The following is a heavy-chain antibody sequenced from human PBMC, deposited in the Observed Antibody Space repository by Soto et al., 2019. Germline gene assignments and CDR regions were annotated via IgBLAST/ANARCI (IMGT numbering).Heavy chain of an antibody. V-gene: IGHV3-33*01. D-gene: IGHD1-26*01. Sequence: QVQLVESGGGVVQPGRSLRLSCAASGFTFSSYGMHWVRQAPGKGLEWVAVIWYDGSNKYYADSVKGRFTISRDNSKNTLYLQMNSLRAEDTAVYYCARIQETSGYYYYYMDVWGKGTTVTVSS. CDR2: IWYDGSNK. CDR3: ARIQETSGYYYYYMDV. J-gene: IGHJ6*03. CDR1: GFTFSSYG.